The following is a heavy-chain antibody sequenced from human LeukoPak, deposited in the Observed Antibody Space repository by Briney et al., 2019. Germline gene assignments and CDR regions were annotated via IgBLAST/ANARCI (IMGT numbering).Heavy chain of an antibody. D-gene: IGHD2-15*01. CDR3: AKDLKILAVSYCSGGSCKLSSFDY. J-gene: IGHJ4*02. Sequence: GGSLRLSCTASGFTFGDYSMNWVRQAPGKGLEWVAFIRYDGSNKYYADSVKGRFTISRDNSKNTLYLQMNSLRAEDTAVYYCAKDLKILAVSYCSGGSCKLSSFDYWGQGTLVTVSS. CDR2: IRYDGSNK. V-gene: IGHV3-30*02. CDR1: GFTFGDYS.